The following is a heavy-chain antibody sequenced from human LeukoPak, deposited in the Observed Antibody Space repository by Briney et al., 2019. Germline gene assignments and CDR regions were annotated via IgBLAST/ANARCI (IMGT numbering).Heavy chain of an antibody. CDR3: ARVKLVGATYYFDY. CDR1: GGTFSSYA. CDR2: IIPILGIA. Sequence: SVKVSCKAPGGTFSSYAISWVRQAPGQGLEWMGRIIPILGIANYAQKFQGRVTITADKSTSTACMELSSLRSEDTAVYYCARVKLVGATYYFDYWGQGTLVTVSS. J-gene: IGHJ4*02. V-gene: IGHV1-69*04. D-gene: IGHD1-26*01.